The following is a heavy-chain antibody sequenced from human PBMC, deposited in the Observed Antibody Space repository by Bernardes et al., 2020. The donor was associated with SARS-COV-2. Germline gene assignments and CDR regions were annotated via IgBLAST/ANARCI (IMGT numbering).Heavy chain of an antibody. CDR2: INAVGSTT. D-gene: IGHD2-2*01. Sequence: GGTLRLSCAVSGFTFSSYWMHWVRQVPGKGLVWVSLINAVGSTTEYADSVKGRFTISRDNAKNTLYLQMNSLRADDTAVYYCARALHQLSLRDYYYYSMDVWGQGTTVTVSS. CDR1: GFTFSSYW. CDR3: ARALHQLSLRDYYYYSMDV. V-gene: IGHV3-74*03. J-gene: IGHJ6*02.